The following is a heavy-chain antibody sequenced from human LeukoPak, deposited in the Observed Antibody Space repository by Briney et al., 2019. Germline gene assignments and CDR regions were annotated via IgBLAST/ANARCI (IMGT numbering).Heavy chain of an antibody. J-gene: IGHJ5*01. CDR3: TRDRQLEWFYL. D-gene: IGHD3-10*01. Sequence: PSETLSLTCSVSGDSISRSSYYWGWIRQPPGEGLEWIGTIYYDGSTYHNPSLKSRVTISVDASKNQFSLELRSVTAADTAVYYCTRDRQLEWFYLWGQGTLVTVSS. CDR1: GDSISRSSYY. CDR2: IYYDGST. V-gene: IGHV4-39*07.